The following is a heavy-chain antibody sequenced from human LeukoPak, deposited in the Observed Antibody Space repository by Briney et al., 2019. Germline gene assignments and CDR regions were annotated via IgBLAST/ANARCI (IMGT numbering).Heavy chain of an antibody. V-gene: IGHV3-23*01. CDR1: GFTFSSYA. Sequence: GGSLRLSCAASGFTFSSYAMSWVRQAPGKGLEWVSAMSGSGGSTYYADSVKGRFTISRDNSKNTLYLQMNSLRAEDTAVYYCAKRRYYDFWSGYPYFDYWGQGTLVTVSS. J-gene: IGHJ4*02. D-gene: IGHD3-3*01. CDR3: AKRRYYDFWSGYPYFDY. CDR2: MSGSGGST.